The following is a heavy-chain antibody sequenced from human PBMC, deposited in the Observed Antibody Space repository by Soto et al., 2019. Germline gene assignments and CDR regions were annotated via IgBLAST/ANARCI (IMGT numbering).Heavy chain of an antibody. CDR1: GGSISSSSYY. CDR2: IYYSGST. V-gene: IGHV4-39*01. D-gene: IGHD6-6*01. Sequence: PSETLSLTCTVSGGSISSSSYYWGWIRQPPGKGLEWIGSIYYSGSTYYNPSLKSRVTISVDTSKNQFSLKLSSVTAADTAVYYCARHFLLRGIAARPVSPNNWFDPWGQGTLVTVSS. J-gene: IGHJ5*02. CDR3: ARHFLLRGIAARPVSPNNWFDP.